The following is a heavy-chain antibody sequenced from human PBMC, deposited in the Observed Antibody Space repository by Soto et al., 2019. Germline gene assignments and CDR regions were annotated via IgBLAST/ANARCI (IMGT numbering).Heavy chain of an antibody. CDR2: IWYDGSNK. J-gene: IGHJ3*02. V-gene: IGHV3-33*01. CDR1: GFTFSSYG. CDR3: ARDQGRRRVDAFDI. Sequence: GGSLRLSCAASGFTFSSYGMHWVRQAPSKGLEWVAVIWYDGSNKYYADSVKGRFTISRDNSKNTLYLQMNSLRAEDTAVYYCARDQGRRRVDAFDIWGQGTMVTVSS.